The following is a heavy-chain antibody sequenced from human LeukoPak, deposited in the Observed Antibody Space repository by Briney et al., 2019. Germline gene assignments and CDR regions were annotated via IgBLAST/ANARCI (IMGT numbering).Heavy chain of an antibody. CDR3: ARSLLPPASITMIVVTDPRGGYYFDY. CDR2: ISAYNGNT. J-gene: IGHJ4*02. Sequence: SVMVSCKASGYTFTSYGINWVRQAPGQGLEWMGWISAYNGNTNYAQKFQGWVTMTRDTSIGTAYMELSRLRSDDTAVYYCARSLLPPASITMIVVTDPRGGYYFDYWGQGTLVTVSS. CDR1: GYTFTSYG. D-gene: IGHD3-22*01. V-gene: IGHV1-18*01.